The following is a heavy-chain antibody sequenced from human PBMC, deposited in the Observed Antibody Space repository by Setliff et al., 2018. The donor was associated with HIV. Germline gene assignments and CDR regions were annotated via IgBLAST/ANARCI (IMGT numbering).Heavy chain of an antibody. CDR3: ASRIYYYDSSRVLREEGFDP. J-gene: IGHJ5*02. CDR1: GGSASNSRYY. D-gene: IGHD3-22*01. Sequence: KASETLSLTCTVSGGSASNSRYYWAWIRQPPEKGLEYIGSIHYNEKTYYNPSLKSRVTISIDTSKNQFSLNLTSVTAADTAVYYCASRIYYYDSSRVLREEGFDPWGQGTLVTVSS. V-gene: IGHV4-39*01. CDR2: IHYNEKT.